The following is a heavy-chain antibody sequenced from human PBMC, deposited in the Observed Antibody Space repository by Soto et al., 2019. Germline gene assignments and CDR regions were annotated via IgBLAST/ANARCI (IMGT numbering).Heavy chain of an antibody. J-gene: IGHJ4*02. Sequence: EVQLVESGGGLVKPGGSLTLSCAGSGFAFRSYNMNWVRQPPGKGLEWVASISSGSSNMYYADSVKGRFTISRDNAKDSLYLQMDSLRAEDSAFYYCASATVVAGPFDFWGQGALLTVSS. CDR1: GFAFRSYN. CDR2: ISSGSSNM. CDR3: ASATVVAGPFDF. D-gene: IGHD2-15*01. V-gene: IGHV3-21*01.